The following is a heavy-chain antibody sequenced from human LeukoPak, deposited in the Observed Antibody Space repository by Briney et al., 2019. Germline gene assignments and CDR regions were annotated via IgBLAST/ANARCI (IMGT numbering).Heavy chain of an antibody. CDR1: GFTFSSYD. CDR2: IGTAGDT. V-gene: IGHV3-13*01. J-gene: IGHJ4*02. CDR3: ARGSSYGFSMGY. D-gene: IGHD3-16*01. Sequence: GGSLRLSCAASGFTFSSYDMHWVRQGTGKGLEWVSAIGTAGDTYYPGSVKGRFTISRENAKNSLYLQMNSLRAGDTAVYYCARGSSYGFSMGYWGQGTLVTVSS.